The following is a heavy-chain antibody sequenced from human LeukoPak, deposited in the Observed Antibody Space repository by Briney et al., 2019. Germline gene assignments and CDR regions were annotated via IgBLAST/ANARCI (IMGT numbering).Heavy chain of an antibody. J-gene: IGHJ4*02. Sequence: GGSLRLSCAASGFTFSSYGMHWVRQAPGKGLEWVAVISYDGSNKYYADSVKGRFTISRDNSKNTLYLQMNSLRVEDTAVYYCARDRHVAAAGYYFDYWGQGTLVTVSS. CDR2: ISYDGSNK. D-gene: IGHD6-25*01. V-gene: IGHV3-30*03. CDR1: GFTFSSYG. CDR3: ARDRHVAAAGYYFDY.